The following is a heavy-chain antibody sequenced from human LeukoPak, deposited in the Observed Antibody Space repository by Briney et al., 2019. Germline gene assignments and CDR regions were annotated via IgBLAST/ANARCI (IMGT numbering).Heavy chain of an antibody. V-gene: IGHV3-30*18. Sequence: GRTLRLSCAASGFTFSSYGMHWVRQAPGKGLEWVAVISYDGSNKYYADSVKGRFTISRDNSKNTLFLQMNSLRAEDTAVYYCAKGGYCSSTSCYVGWFDPWGQGTLVTVSS. CDR3: AKGGYCSSTSCYVGWFDP. J-gene: IGHJ5*02. D-gene: IGHD2-2*01. CDR1: GFTFSSYG. CDR2: ISYDGSNK.